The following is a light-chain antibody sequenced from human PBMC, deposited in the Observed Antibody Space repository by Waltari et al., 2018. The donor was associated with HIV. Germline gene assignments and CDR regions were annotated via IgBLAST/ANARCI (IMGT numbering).Light chain of an antibody. Sequence: QSVLTQTPSLSGTPGQRVTISCSGGYSNIGSNTVNWYQQFPGTAPRLLIYSNNPRPSGVPDRFAGSKSRASASLVISELQSQDEADYYCQAWDNNTGKVFGGGTKLTVL. J-gene: IGLJ3*02. CDR3: QAWDNNTGKV. CDR2: SNN. CDR1: YSNIGSNT. V-gene: IGLV1-44*01.